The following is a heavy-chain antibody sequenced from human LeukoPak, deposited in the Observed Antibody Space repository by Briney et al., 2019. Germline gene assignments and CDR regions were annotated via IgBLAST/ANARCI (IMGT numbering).Heavy chain of an antibody. CDR2: ISSSTSSI. J-gene: IGHJ4*02. CDR1: GFTFSNYG. Sequence: PGGSLRLSCAASGFTFSNYGMNWVRQAPGKGLEWVSYISSSTSSIYYADSVKGRFTISRDNAKNSLYLQMNSLRAEDTAVYYCTRDVATSGWATFYWGPGTLVTVSS. D-gene: IGHD6-19*01. V-gene: IGHV3-48*01. CDR3: TRDVATSGWATFY.